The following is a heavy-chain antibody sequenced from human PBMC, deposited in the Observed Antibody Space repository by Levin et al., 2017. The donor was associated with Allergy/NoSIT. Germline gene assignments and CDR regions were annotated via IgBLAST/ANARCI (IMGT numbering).Heavy chain of an antibody. CDR2: ISGGGSFT. Sequence: PGGSLRLSCVASGFTFSDYYMTWVRQAPGKGLVWLSYISGGGSFTSYTDSVAGRFTISRDNAKNSLFLDMNNLKPEDTAVYFCAKVQTEKVKKHYYAMDVWGRGTTVTVSS. J-gene: IGHJ6*01. CDR1: GFTFSDYY. V-gene: IGHV3-11*05. CDR3: AKVQTEKVKKHYYAMDV.